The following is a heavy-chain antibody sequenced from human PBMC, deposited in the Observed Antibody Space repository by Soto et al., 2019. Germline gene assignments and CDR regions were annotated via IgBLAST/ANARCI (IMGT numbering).Heavy chain of an antibody. Sequence: GGSLRLSCAASGFTFSSYAMHWVRQAPGKGLEWVAVISYDGSNKYYADSVKGRFTISRDNSKNTLYLQMNSLRAEDTAVYYCARRGIDTMSGFDALDVWGLGTKVTVSS. D-gene: IGHD6-25*01. CDR2: ISYDGSNK. J-gene: IGHJ3*01. CDR1: GFTFSSYA. V-gene: IGHV3-30-3*01. CDR3: ARRGIDTMSGFDALDV.